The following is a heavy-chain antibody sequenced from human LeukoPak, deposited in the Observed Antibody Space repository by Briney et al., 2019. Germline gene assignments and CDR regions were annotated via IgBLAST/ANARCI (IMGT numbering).Heavy chain of an antibody. D-gene: IGHD1-26*01. CDR1: GDSLYPHY. J-gene: IGHJ4*02. Sequence: PSETLSLTCSVSGDSLYPHYWNWIRQPPGKGLEWLGFVYAAGATNYSPSLKSRVTIFVDTPKNQFSLRLTSATAADTAVYYCAREILGGRPGRFDSWGQGILVTVSS. CDR2: VYAAGAT. V-gene: IGHV4-4*09. CDR3: AREILGGRPGRFDS.